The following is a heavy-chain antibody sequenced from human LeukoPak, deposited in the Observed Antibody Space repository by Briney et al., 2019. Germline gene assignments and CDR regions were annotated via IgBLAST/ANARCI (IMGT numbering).Heavy chain of an antibody. D-gene: IGHD3-22*01. CDR3: ASEYYDSSGYYWGYY. CDR1: GFTFSSYS. J-gene: IGHJ4*02. CDR2: ISSSSSYI. Sequence: GGSLRLSCAASGFTFSSYSMNWVRQAPGKGLEWVSSISSSSSYIYYADSVKGRFTISRDNAKNSLYLQMNSLRAEDTAVYYCASEYYDSSGYYWGYYWGQGTLDTVSS. V-gene: IGHV3-21*01.